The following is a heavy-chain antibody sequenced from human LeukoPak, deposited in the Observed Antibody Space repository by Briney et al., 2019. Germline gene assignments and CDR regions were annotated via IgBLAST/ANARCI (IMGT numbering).Heavy chain of an antibody. Sequence: SQTLSLTCAISGDSVSSSSAAWTWIRQSPSRGLEWLGRTYYRSKWQSDYAISVRSRIIINPDTLKNQFSLQMNSVTPEDTAVYYCARGEDATGDYRPTYFDSWSQGTLVTVSS. CDR1: GDSVSSSSAA. V-gene: IGHV6-1*01. J-gene: IGHJ4*02. CDR2: TYYRSKWQS. D-gene: IGHD4-17*01. CDR3: ARGEDATGDYRPTYFDS.